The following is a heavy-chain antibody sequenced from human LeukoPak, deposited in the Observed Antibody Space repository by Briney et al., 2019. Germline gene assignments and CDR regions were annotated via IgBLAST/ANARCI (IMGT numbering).Heavy chain of an antibody. CDR3: ARAAYHYGMDA. CDR2: ISYDGSNK. CDR1: GFTFSSYA. J-gene: IGHJ6*02. V-gene: IGHV3-30-3*01. Sequence: GGSLRLSCAASGFTFSSYAMHWVRQAPGKGLEWVAVISYDGSNKYYADSVKGRFTISRDNSKNTLYLQMNSLRAEDTAVYYCARAAYHYGMDAWGQGTTVTVSS.